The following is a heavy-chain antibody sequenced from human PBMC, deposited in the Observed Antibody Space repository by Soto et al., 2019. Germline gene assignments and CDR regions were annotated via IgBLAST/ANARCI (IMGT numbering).Heavy chain of an antibody. V-gene: IGHV1-8*02. CDR1: GYTFTNYD. CDR3: ATPFLVN. Sequence: QVQLVQSGAEVKKPGASVKVSCKASGYTFTNYDINWVRQATGQGLEWMGWMNPNNGKAGYAQKFQGRVTMTRDTSISTGYMEMATLRSEDTAVYYCATPFLVNWGQGTLVTVSS. J-gene: IGHJ1*01. D-gene: IGHD2-21*01. CDR2: MNPNNGKA.